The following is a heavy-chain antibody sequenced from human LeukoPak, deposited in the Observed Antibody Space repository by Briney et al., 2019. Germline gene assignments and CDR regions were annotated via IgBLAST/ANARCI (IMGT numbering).Heavy chain of an antibody. V-gene: IGHV3-74*01. CDR3: ARVTGGYNLVDY. D-gene: IGHD5-24*01. CDR1: GFTFSSYS. J-gene: IGHJ4*02. Sequence: PGGSLRLSCAASGFTFSSYSMNWVRQAPGKGLVWVSRISDDGGHTFYADSVKGRFAMSRDNAKNTLFLQMNSLRAEDTAVYYCARVTGGYNLVDYWGQGTLVTVSS. CDR2: ISDDGGHT.